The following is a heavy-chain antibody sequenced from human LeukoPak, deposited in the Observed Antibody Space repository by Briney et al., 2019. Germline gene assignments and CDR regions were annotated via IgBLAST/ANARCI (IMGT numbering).Heavy chain of an antibody. Sequence: ETLPHTCSVYGVTFSGYFWTWVRQAPGKGLEWVSSFSSSGSYIYYADAVKGRFTISTDNAKNSLYLQMNSLRAEDTAVYYCARSAGPTLTWSSDYWGEGILVAVSS. CDR1: GVTFSGYF. CDR3: ARSAGPTLTWSSDY. D-gene: IGHD1-7*01. J-gene: IGHJ4*02. V-gene: IGHV3-21*01. CDR2: FSSSGSYI.